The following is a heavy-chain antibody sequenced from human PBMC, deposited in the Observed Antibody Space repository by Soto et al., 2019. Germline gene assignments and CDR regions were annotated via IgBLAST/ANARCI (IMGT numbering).Heavy chain of an antibody. J-gene: IGHJ3*02. CDR1: GGTFSSYA. V-gene: IGHV1-69*05. CDR3: ARVLGYCSGGSCYRNGAFDI. Sequence: ASVKVSCKASGGTFSSYAISWVRQAPGQGLEWMGGIIPIFGKANYAQKNQGRVTMTTDESTSTAYMEMRSLRSEDTAVYYCARVLGYCSGGSCYRNGAFDIWGQGTMVTVSS. D-gene: IGHD2-15*01. CDR2: IIPIFGKA.